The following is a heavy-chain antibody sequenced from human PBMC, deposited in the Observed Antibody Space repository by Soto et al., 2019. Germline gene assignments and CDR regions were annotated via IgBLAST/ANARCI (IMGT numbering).Heavy chain of an antibody. Sequence: ASVKVSCKASGYTFTGYYMHWVRQAPGQGLEWMGWINPNSGGTNYAQKFQGWVTMTRDTSISTAYMELSRLRSDDTAVYYCARAMHCSSTSCYLAPPGRYYGMDVWGQGTTVTVSS. CDR3: ARAMHCSSTSCYLAPPGRYYGMDV. CDR2: INPNSGGT. D-gene: IGHD2-2*01. V-gene: IGHV1-2*04. J-gene: IGHJ6*02. CDR1: GYTFTGYY.